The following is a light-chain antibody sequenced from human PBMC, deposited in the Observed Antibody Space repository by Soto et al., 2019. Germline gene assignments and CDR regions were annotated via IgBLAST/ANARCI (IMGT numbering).Light chain of an antibody. CDR2: DVS. CDR1: SSDVGAYNY. V-gene: IGLV2-14*01. CDR3: SSYTSSVDV. Sequence: QSALTQPASVSGSPGQSITISCTGTSSDVGAYNYVSWYQQHPGKAPKLMIYDVSNRPSGVSNRFSGSKSGNTSSLTISGLQAEDEADYYCSSYTSSVDVFGTGTKLTVL. J-gene: IGLJ1*01.